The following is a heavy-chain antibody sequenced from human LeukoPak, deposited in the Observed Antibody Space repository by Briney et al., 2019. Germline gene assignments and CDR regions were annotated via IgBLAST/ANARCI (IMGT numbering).Heavy chain of an antibody. CDR2: IYYSGST. Sequence: SETLSLTCTVSGGSISSYYWSWIRQPPGKGLEWIGYIYYSGSTNYNPSLKSQVTISVDTPKNQFSLKLSSVTAADTAVYYCARENHDYGDFSFFDYWGQGTLVTVSS. V-gene: IGHV4-59*01. D-gene: IGHD4-17*01. CDR1: GGSISSYY. J-gene: IGHJ4*02. CDR3: ARENHDYGDFSFFDY.